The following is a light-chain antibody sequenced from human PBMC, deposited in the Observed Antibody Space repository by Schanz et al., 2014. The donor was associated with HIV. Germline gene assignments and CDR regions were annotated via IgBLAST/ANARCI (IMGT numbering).Light chain of an antibody. CDR1: SNDVGTTNR. V-gene: IGLV2-23*02. Sequence: QSALTQPASVSGSPGQSITISCTGTSNDVGTTNRVSWYQQHPDKAPKLMIYEVTRRPPGVSSRFSGSKSGNTASLTVSGLQAEDEADYYCSSHAGRNSFVVFGGGTKLTVL. J-gene: IGLJ2*01. CDR2: EVT. CDR3: SSHAGRNSFVV.